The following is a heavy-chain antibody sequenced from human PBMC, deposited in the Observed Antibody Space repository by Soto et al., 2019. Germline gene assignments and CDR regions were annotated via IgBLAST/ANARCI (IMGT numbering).Heavy chain of an antibody. CDR1: GGSISSGGYC. Sequence: QVQLQESGPGLVKPSQTLSLTCTVSGGSISSGGYCWSWVRQHPGKGLEWIGNIYYSGRTYYNPSLKSRVTISVDTSKNQFSLKLSSVTAADTAVYYCARFAREENPKVGSWYYFDYWGQGTRVTVSS. V-gene: IGHV4-31*03. CDR3: ARFAREENPKVGSWYYFDY. J-gene: IGHJ4*02. D-gene: IGHD6-13*01. CDR2: IYYSGRT.